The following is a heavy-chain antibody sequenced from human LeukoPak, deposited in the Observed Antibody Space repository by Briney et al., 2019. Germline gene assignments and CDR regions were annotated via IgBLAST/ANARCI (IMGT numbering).Heavy chain of an antibody. CDR2: ISGSGGST. CDR3: AKNKRFLEWLLRLPYYYYYMNV. D-gene: IGHD3-3*01. Sequence: GGSLRLSCAASGFTFSSYAVTWVRQAPGKGLEWVSTISGSGGSTYYADSVKGRFTISRDNSKSTLYLQMSSLRAEDTAVYYCAKNKRFLEWLLRLPYYYYYMNVWGKGTTVTVSS. J-gene: IGHJ6*03. V-gene: IGHV3-23*01. CDR1: GFTFSSYA.